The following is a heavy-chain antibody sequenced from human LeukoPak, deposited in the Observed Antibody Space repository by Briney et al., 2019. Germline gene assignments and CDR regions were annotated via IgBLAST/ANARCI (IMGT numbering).Heavy chain of an antibody. CDR3: ARRRGSTGTAFDF. CDR1: GFTFSSSN. J-gene: IGHJ3*01. CDR2: ISFSSTYI. Sequence: GGSLRLSCAASGFTFSSSNMNWVRQAPGKGLEWVSSISFSSTYIYYADSVKGRFTISRDNARDSLYVQMDNLRDEDTAVYYCARRRGSTGTAFDFWGQGTMVTVSS. V-gene: IGHV3-21*01. D-gene: IGHD3-16*01.